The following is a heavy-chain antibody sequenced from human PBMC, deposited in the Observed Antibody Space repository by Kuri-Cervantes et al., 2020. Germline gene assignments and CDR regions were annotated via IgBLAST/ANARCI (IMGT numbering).Heavy chain of an antibody. CDR2: IPGSGPDR. V-gene: IGHV3-23*01. J-gene: IGHJ4*02. CDR3: AKDQSGY. Sequence: GESLKISCPASGFTFSKFAMSWVRQAPGKGLERVSGIPGSGPDRYYADSVKGRFTISRDNSKNTLYLQMNSLRAEDTAVYYCAKDQSGYWGQGTLVTVSS. CDR1: GFTFSKFA.